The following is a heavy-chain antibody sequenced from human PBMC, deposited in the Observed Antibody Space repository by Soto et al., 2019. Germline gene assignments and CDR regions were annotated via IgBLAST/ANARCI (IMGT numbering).Heavy chain of an antibody. CDR2: IDYNGVT. CDR3: GKVLVGATGHTDSDS. V-gene: IGHV4-39*01. J-gene: IGHJ4*02. D-gene: IGHD2-15*01. Sequence: ASETLSFTCTVSGGSIYRSGYYWGWIRQPPGRGLEWIGNIDYNGVTYSNPSLKSRVTISRDTSKNQFSLKLTSVTAADTALYYCGKVLVGATGHTDSDSWGPGTLVTVSS. CDR1: GGSIYRSGYY.